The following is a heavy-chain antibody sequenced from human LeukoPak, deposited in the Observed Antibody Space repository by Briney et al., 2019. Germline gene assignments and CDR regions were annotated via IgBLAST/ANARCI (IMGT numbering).Heavy chain of an antibody. CDR1: GYTFTGYY. CDR3: ARDIGIAARPRSAFDI. D-gene: IGHD6-6*01. Sequence: ASVKVSCKASGYTFTGYYMYWVRQAPGQGLEWIGWINPNSGGTNYAQKFQGRVTMTRDTSISTAYMELSRLRSDDTAVYYCARDIGIAARPRSAFDIWGQGTMVTVSS. CDR2: INPNSGGT. J-gene: IGHJ3*02. V-gene: IGHV1-2*02.